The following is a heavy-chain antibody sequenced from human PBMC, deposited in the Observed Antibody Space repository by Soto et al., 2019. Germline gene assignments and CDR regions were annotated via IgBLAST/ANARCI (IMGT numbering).Heavy chain of an antibody. CDR1: GYTFTGYY. CDR2: INPNSGGT. D-gene: IGHD5-18*01. J-gene: IGHJ4*02. CDR3: ARDGNYLLDPAMAHFDY. Sequence: ASVKVSCKASGYTFTGYYMHWVRQAPGQGLEWMGWINPNSGGTNYAQKFQGWVTMTRDTSISTAYMELSRLRSDDTAVYYCARDGNYLLDPAMAHFDYWGQGTLVTVSS. V-gene: IGHV1-2*04.